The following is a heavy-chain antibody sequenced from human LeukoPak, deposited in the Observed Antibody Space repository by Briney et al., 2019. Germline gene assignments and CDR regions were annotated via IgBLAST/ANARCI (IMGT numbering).Heavy chain of an antibody. D-gene: IGHD4-23*01. V-gene: IGHV4-59*04. CDR2: IYYSGTT. CDR1: GGSISSYY. J-gene: IGHJ4*02. CDR3: ARPYGGNPGYFDY. Sequence: SETLSLTCTVSGGSISSYYWSWIRQPPGKGLEWIGYIYYSGTTYYNPSLKSRVTISVDTSKNQFSLKLSSVTAADTAVYYCARPYGGNPGYFDYWGQGTLVTVSS.